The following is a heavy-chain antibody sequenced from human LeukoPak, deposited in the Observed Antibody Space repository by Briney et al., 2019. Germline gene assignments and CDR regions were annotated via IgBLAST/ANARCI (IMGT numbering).Heavy chain of an antibody. CDR2: IYYTGSG. CDR1: GGSISSYN. Sequence: PSETLSLTCTVSGGSISSYNWSWIRQPPGKGLEWMGYIYYTGSGDYNPSLKSRVAISPDTSKNQISLRLRSVTAADTAVYYCARHPSSWFGGTFDMWGQGTMVTVSS. V-gene: IGHV4-59*08. J-gene: IGHJ3*02. CDR3: ARHPSSWFGGTFDM. D-gene: IGHD3-10*01.